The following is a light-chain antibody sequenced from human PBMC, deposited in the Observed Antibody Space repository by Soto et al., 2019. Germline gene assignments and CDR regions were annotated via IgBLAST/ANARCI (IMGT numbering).Light chain of an antibody. CDR1: TGAVTSGHY. CDR2: DTT. J-gene: IGLJ3*02. V-gene: IGLV7-46*01. Sequence: QAVVTQEPSVTVSPGGTVTLTCGSSTGAVTSGHYPYWFQQKPGQAPRTLIYDTTNKHSWTPARFSGSLLGGKAALTLSGAQPEDAAEYSCLLSYSGVWRVFGGGPTLTVL. CDR3: LLSYSGVWRV.